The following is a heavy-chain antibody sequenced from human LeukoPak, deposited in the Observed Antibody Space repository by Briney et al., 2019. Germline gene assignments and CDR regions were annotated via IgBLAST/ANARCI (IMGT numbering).Heavy chain of an antibody. CDR3: ARGRVSSSTWYSTYYYYFYMDV. CDR2: INHSGST. J-gene: IGHJ6*03. D-gene: IGHD1-1*01. CDR1: GGSFSGYY. V-gene: IGHV4-34*01. Sequence: SETLSLTCAVYGGSFSGYYWSWIRQPPGKGLEWIGEINHSGSTNYNPSLKSRVTISVDTSKNQFSLKLSSVTAADTAVYFCARGRVSSSTWYSTYYYYFYMDVWGKGTTVTVSS.